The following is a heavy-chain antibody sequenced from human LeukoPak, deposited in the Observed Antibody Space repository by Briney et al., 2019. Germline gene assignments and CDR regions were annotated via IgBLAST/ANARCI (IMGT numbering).Heavy chain of an antibody. Sequence: ASVKVSCKASGYTFTAYYMHWVRQAPGQGLEWMGWINPNSGDTKHAPKFQGRVTMTTDTSASTAYMELSSLRSEDTAVYYCARLSSHYGDYKVDPWGQGTLVTVSS. CDR3: ARLSSHYGDYKVDP. V-gene: IGHV1-2*02. J-gene: IGHJ5*02. CDR2: INPNSGDT. CDR1: GYTFTAYY. D-gene: IGHD4-17*01.